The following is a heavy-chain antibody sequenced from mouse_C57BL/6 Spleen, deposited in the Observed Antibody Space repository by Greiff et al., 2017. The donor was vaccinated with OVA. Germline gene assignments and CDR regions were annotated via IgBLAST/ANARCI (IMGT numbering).Heavy chain of an antibody. CDR1: GFTFSDYG. J-gene: IGHJ1*03. CDR2: ISSGSSTI. CDR3: ALTMITTDWYFDV. Sequence: EVKLVESGGGLVKPGGSLKLSCAASGFTFSDYGMHWVRQAPEKGLEWVAYISSGSSTIYYADTVKGRFTISRDNAKNTLFLQMTSLRSEDTAMYYCALTMITTDWYFDVWGTGTTVTVSS. V-gene: IGHV5-17*01. D-gene: IGHD2-4*01.